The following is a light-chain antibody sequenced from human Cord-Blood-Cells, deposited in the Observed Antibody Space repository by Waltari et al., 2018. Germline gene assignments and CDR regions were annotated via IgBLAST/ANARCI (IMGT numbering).Light chain of an antibody. CDR3: QQRSNWPRT. Sequence: EIVLTQSPATLSLSPGERATLSCRASQSVSRYLAWYQQKPGQAPRLPIYDASNRATGIPARFSGSGSGTDFTLTISSLEPEDFAVYYCQQRSNWPRTFGQGTKVEIK. V-gene: IGKV3-11*01. J-gene: IGKJ1*01. CDR2: DAS. CDR1: QSVSRY.